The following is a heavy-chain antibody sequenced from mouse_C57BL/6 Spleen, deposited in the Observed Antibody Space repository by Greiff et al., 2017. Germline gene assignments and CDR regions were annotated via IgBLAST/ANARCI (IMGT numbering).Heavy chain of an antibody. CDR3: ARSGDYDGDYYAMDY. J-gene: IGHJ4*01. D-gene: IGHD2-4*01. CDR2: IYPGDGDT. Sequence: QVHVKQSGAELVKPGASVKISCKASGYAFSSYWMNWVKQRPGKGLEWIGQIYPGDGDTNYNGKFKGKATLTADKSSSTAYMQLSSLTSEDSAVYFCARSGDYDGDYYAMDYWGQGTSVTVSS. CDR1: GYAFSSYW. V-gene: IGHV1-80*01.